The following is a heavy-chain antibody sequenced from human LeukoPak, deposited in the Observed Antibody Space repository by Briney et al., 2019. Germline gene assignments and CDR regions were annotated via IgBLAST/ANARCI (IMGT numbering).Heavy chain of an antibody. Sequence: GASVKVSCKASGGTFSSYAISWVRQAPGQGLEWMGIINPSGGSTSYAQKFQGRVTMTRDTSTSTVYMELSSLRSEDTAVYYCARDFPRGGYSYGHYYFDYWGQGTLVTVSS. CDR1: GGTFSSYA. CDR2: INPSGGST. V-gene: IGHV1-46*01. J-gene: IGHJ4*02. CDR3: ARDFPRGGYSYGHYYFDY. D-gene: IGHD5-18*01.